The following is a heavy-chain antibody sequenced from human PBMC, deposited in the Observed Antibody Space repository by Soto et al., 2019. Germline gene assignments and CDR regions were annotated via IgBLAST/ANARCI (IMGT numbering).Heavy chain of an antibody. CDR1: GGSISSDY. CDR3: ARISEEHAFDI. Sequence: QVQLQESGPGLVKPSETLSLTCTVSGGSISSDYWSWIRQPPGKGLEWIGYIYYSGSTNYNPSLKSRVTISVDTSKNQFSLKLSSVTAADTAVYYCARISEEHAFDIWGQGTMVTVSS. D-gene: IGHD1-1*01. CDR2: IYYSGST. V-gene: IGHV4-59*01. J-gene: IGHJ3*02.